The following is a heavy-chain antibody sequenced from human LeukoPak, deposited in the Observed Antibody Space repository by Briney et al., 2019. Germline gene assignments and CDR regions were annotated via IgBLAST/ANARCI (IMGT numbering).Heavy chain of an antibody. V-gene: IGHV4-38-2*02. CDR3: ARVRAGCSSTSCYLDP. J-gene: IGHJ5*02. D-gene: IGHD2-2*01. CDR1: GYSISSGYY. Sequence: SETLSLTCTVSGYSISSGYYWGWIRQPPGKGLEWIGSIYHSGSTYYNPSLKSRVTISVDTSKNQFSLNLSSMTAADTAVYYCARVRAGCSSTSCYLDPWGQGTLVTVSS. CDR2: IYHSGST.